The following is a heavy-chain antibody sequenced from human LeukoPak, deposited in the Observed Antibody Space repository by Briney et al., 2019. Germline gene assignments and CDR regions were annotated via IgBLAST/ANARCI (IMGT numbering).Heavy chain of an antibody. CDR3: GRGKYCGDTRCHGYYYMDV. D-gene: IGHD2-2*01. V-gene: IGHV4-61*09. CDR1: GGSISSGNYY. CDR2: IYSGGST. Sequence: SETLSLTCTMSGGSISSGNYYWTWIRQPAGKGLEWIGHIYSGGSTNFHPSLKSRVTISADTSKTQLFLKLTSVTAADTAVYYCGRGKYCGDTRCHGYYYMDVWGKGTTVTVSS. J-gene: IGHJ6*03.